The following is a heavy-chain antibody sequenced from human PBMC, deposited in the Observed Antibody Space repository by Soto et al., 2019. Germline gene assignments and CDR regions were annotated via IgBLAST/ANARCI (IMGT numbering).Heavy chain of an antibody. CDR3: ARDLGRYSYGSYYFDY. CDR1: GGTFSSYA. D-gene: IGHD5-18*01. CDR2: IIPIFGTA. Sequence: QVQLVQSGAEVKKPGSSVKVSCKASGGTFSSYAISWVRQAPGQGLEWMGGIIPIFGTANYAQKFQGRVRITADESTSTAYMELSSLRSEDTAVYYCARDLGRYSYGSYYFDYWGQGTLVTVSS. V-gene: IGHV1-69*01. J-gene: IGHJ4*02.